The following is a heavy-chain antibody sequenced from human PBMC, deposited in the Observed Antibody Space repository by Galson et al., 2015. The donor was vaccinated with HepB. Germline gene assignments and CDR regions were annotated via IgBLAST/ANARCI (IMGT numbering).Heavy chain of an antibody. V-gene: IGHV5-51*01. D-gene: IGHD3-10*01. Sequence: QSGAEVKKPGESLKISCKGSGYSFTSYWIGWVRQMPGKGLEWMGIIYPGDSDTRYSPSFQGQVTISADKSISTAYLQWSSLKASDTAMYYCARRGYYGSGSYYNVEDYYYYYGMDVWGQGTTVTVSS. J-gene: IGHJ6*02. CDR3: ARRGYYGSGSYYNVEDYYYYYGMDV. CDR1: GYSFTSYW. CDR2: IYPGDSDT.